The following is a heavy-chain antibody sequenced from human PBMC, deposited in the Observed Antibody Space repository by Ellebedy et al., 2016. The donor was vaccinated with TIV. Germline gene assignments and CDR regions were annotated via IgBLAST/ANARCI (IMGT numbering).Heavy chain of an antibody. J-gene: IGHJ6*02. CDR3: ARQRHFPIYGMDV. Sequence: SETLSLTCAVYGGSFSGFYWSWIRQPPGKGLEWIGEIDHSGSANYNPSLKSRVTISVDTSKNQFSLKLSSVTAADTAVYYCARQRHFPIYGMDVWGQGTTVTVSS. CDR2: IDHSGSA. V-gene: IGHV4-34*01. CDR1: GGSFSGFY.